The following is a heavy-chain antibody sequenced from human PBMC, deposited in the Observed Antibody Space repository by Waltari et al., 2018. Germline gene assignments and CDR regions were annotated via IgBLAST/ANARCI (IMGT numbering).Heavy chain of an antibody. J-gene: IGHJ3*01. CDR2: ITYDGTNK. CDR3: TRENNGFDV. V-gene: IGHV3-30-3*01. Sequence: STYEMHWVRQAPGKGLEWVGGITYDGTNKYYADSVKGRLIISRDNSKNMLDLQMNSLRDDDTAVYFCTRENNGFDVWGQGTMVTVSS. CDR1: STYE.